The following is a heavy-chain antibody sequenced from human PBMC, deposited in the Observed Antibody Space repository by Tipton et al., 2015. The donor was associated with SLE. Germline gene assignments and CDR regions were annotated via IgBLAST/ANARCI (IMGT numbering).Heavy chain of an antibody. CDR3: ARVGGVWFGAPRTAFDI. CDR2: IYYNGDT. D-gene: IGHD3-10*01. J-gene: IGHJ3*02. Sequence: TLSLTCTVSGGSITHTSYYWGWIRQPPGKGLEWIGSIYYNGDTYHNPSLKSRVTISVETAKNQLSLKLTSVAAADTAMYYCARVGGVWFGAPRTAFDIWGQGTLVTVSS. CDR1: GGSITHTSYY. V-gene: IGHV4-39*07.